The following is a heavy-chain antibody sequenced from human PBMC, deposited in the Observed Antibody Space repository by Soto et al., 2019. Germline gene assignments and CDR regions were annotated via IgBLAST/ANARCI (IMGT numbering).Heavy chain of an antibody. D-gene: IGHD4-4*01. CDR2: IIPIFGTA. J-gene: IGHJ6*02. CDR3: ARDQEPYSQMGRGMDV. V-gene: IGHV1-69*01. CDR1: GGTFSSYA. Sequence: QVQLVQSGAEVKKPGSSVKVSCKASGGTFSSYAISWVRQPPGQGLEWMGGIIPIFGTANYAQKFQGRVTITADESTSTAYMELSSLRSEDTAVYYCARDQEPYSQMGRGMDVWGQGTTVTVSS.